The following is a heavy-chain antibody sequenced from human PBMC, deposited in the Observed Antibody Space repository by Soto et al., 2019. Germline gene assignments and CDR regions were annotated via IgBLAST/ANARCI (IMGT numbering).Heavy chain of an antibody. Sequence: PSETLSLTCAVSGGSISSGGYSCNWIRQPPGKGLEWIGYIYHSGSTYYNPSLKSRVTISVDRSKNQFSLKLSSVTAADTAVYYCARGVTTVPTFDYWGQGTLVTVSS. D-gene: IGHD4-17*01. CDR1: GGSISSGGYS. J-gene: IGHJ4*02. CDR2: IYHSGST. V-gene: IGHV4-30-2*01. CDR3: ARGVTTVPTFDY.